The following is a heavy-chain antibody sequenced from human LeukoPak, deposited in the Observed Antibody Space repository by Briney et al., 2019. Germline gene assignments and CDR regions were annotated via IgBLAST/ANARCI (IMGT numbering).Heavy chain of an antibody. CDR1: GGFISSSSYY. J-gene: IGHJ4*02. D-gene: IGHD3-3*02. V-gene: IGHV4-39*01. CDR2: IYYSGST. Sequence: SETLSLTCTVSGGFISSSSYYWGWIRQPPGKGLEWIGSIYYSGSTYCNPSLKSRVTISVDTSKNQFSLKLSSVTAADTAVYYCARHGDNSFSGVVGGDFDYWGQGTLVTVSS. CDR3: ARHGDNSFSGVVGGDFDY.